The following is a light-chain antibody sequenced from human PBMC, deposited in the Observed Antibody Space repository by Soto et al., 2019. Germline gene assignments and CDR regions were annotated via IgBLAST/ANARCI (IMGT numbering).Light chain of an antibody. CDR2: DVS. CDR1: SSDIGGYNY. Sequence: QSALTQPAPVSGSPGQSITISCTGTSSDIGGYNYVSWYQQYPGKAPKLLIYDVSDRPSGVSSRFSGSKSGNTASLTISGLQAEDEGDYYCSSYSGSGTLVVFGGGTKLTVL. J-gene: IGLJ2*01. V-gene: IGLV2-14*03. CDR3: SSYSGSGTLVV.